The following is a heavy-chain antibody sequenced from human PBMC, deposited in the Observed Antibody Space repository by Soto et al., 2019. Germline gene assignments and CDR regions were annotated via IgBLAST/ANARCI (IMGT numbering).Heavy chain of an antibody. Sequence: ETLSLTCTVSGGSISSYYWSWIRQPPGKGLEWIGYIYYSGSTNYNPSLKSRVTISVDTSKNQFSLKLSSVTAADTAVYYCARDRRYGGYDYWGQGTLVTVSS. D-gene: IGHD5-18*01. CDR2: IYYSGST. V-gene: IGHV4-59*01. CDR1: GGSISSYY. J-gene: IGHJ4*02. CDR3: ARDRRYGGYDY.